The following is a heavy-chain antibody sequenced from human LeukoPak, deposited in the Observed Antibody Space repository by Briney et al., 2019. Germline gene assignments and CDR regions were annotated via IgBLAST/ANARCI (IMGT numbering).Heavy chain of an antibody. J-gene: IGHJ4*02. V-gene: IGHV1-2*02. CDR1: GYTFTGYY. CDR3: ARSMSLLEGLDY. D-gene: IGHD1-1*01. Sequence: GASVKVSCKASGYTFTGYYMHWVRQAPGQGLEWMGWINPNSGGTNYAQKFQGRVTMTRDTSINTAYMELSRLRSDDTAVYYCARSMSLLEGLDYWGQGTLVTVSS. CDR2: INPNSGGT.